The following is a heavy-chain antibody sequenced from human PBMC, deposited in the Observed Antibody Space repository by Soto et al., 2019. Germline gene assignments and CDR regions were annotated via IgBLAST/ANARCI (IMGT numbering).Heavy chain of an antibody. CDR2: IIAYNGNT. J-gene: IGHJ5*02. D-gene: IGHD3-3*01. CDR3: ARGRSVFGVVNWFDP. CDR1: GYTFTSYG. Sequence: ASVKVSCKASGYTFTSYGISWVRQAPGQGLECMGWIIAYNGNTNYAQKLQGRVTMTTDTSTSTAYMELRSLRSDDTAVYYCARGRSVFGVVNWFDPCGQGPLFTVSS. V-gene: IGHV1-18*04.